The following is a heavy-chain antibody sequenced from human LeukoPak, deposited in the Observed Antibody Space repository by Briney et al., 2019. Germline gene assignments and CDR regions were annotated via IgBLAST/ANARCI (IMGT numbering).Heavy chain of an antibody. Sequence: GGSLRLSCAASGFTFSSYSMNWVRQAPGKGLEWVSSISSSSSYIYYADSVKGRFTISRGNAKNSLYLQMNSLRAEDTAVYYCARGIRGTSRYYYFDYWGQGTLVTVPS. CDR1: GFTFSSYS. CDR2: ISSSSSYI. V-gene: IGHV3-21*01. J-gene: IGHJ4*02. CDR3: ARGIRGTSRYYYFDY. D-gene: IGHD1-7*01.